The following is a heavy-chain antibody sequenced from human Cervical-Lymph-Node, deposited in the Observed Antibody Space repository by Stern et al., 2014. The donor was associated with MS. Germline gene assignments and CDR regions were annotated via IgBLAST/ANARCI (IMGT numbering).Heavy chain of an antibody. J-gene: IGHJ4*02. CDR3: ARGGSIAVAGSYYFDY. CDR2: INHSGSN. CDR1: GGSFSGYY. Sequence: QVQLQQWGAGLLKPSETLSLTCAVYGGSFSGYYWSWIRQPPGKGLEWIGEINHSGSNNYNPSLKSRVTISVDTSKNQFSLKLSSVTAADTAVYYCARGGSIAVAGSYYFDYWGQGTLVTVSS. D-gene: IGHD6-19*01. V-gene: IGHV4-34*01.